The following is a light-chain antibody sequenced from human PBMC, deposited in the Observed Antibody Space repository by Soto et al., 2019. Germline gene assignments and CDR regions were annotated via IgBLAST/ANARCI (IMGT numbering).Light chain of an antibody. J-gene: IGLJ1*01. V-gene: IGLV2-23*02. CDR1: SGDVGTYNL. CDR3: CSYAGGANHFV. Sequence: QSALTQPASLSGAPGQSITISCTGNSGDVGTYNLVSWYQQHPGKAPKLMISEVSKRPSGISSRFSGSKAGNTASLTISGLQAEDEADYHCCSYAGGANHFVFGTGTKVTVL. CDR2: EVS.